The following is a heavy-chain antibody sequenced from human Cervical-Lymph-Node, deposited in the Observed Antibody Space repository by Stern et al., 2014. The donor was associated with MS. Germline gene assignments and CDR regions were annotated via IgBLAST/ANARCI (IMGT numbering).Heavy chain of an antibody. J-gene: IGHJ4*02. CDR2: INAGNGNT. Sequence: VQLVQSGAEVKKPGASVKVSCKASGYTFTSYAMHWVRQAPGQRLEWMGWINAGNGNTKYSQKFQGRVTITRDTSASTAYMELSSLRSEDTAVYYCARGVAAALTMIDYWGQGTLVTVSS. CDR1: GYTFTSYA. D-gene: IGHD6-13*01. V-gene: IGHV1-3*01. CDR3: ARGVAAALTMIDY.